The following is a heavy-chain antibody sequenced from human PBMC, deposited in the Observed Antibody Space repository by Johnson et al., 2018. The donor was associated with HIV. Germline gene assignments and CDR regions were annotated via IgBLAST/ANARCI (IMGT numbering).Heavy chain of an antibody. D-gene: IGHD3-10*01. Sequence: VPLVESGGGLVQPGGSLRLSCVASGFTVSNNYMSWVRQAPGKGLEWVSVIYSDGGTYYADSVQGRFTLSRDNSQNTLYLQMNSLRAEDTAVYYCAKAMSPMVRGNIWGQGTMVTVSS. CDR2: IYSDGGT. V-gene: IGHV3-66*01. CDR3: AKAMSPMVRGNI. CDR1: GFTVSNNY. J-gene: IGHJ3*02.